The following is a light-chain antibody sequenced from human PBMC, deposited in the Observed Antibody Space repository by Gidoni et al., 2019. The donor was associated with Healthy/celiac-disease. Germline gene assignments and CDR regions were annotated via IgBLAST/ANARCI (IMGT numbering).Light chain of an antibody. CDR2: SNN. CDR3: AAWDDSLNGWV. Sequence: QSVLTQPPSASGTPGQRVTISCSGSSSNIGSNTVNWYQQLPGTAPNLFIYSNNQRPSGVPDRFSGSKSGTSAALAISGLQSEDEADYYCAAWDDSLNGWVFGGGTKLT. V-gene: IGLV1-44*01. CDR1: SSNIGSNT. J-gene: IGLJ3*02.